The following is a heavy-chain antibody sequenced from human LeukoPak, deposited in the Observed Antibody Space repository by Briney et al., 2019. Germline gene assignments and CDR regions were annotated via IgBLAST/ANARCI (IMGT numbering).Heavy chain of an antibody. Sequence: SETLSLTCTVSGYSISRGYYWGWIRQPPGKWLDWIGNIYQNGSTYYNPSLKSRVTISVDTSNNEFSLKLRSVTAADTAVYYCARGDYYEISGSFDYWGQGTLVTASS. D-gene: IGHD3-22*01. CDR2: IYQNGST. J-gene: IGHJ4*02. V-gene: IGHV4-38-2*02. CDR1: GYSISRGYY. CDR3: ARGDYYEISGSFDY.